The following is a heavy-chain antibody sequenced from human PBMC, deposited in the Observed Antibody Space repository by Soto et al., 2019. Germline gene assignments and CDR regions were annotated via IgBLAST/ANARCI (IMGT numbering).Heavy chain of an antibody. CDR2: SNPNSGGT. CDR1: GYTFTGYY. V-gene: IGHV1-2*04. CDR3: ARALPPLTMVRGVPSGYYYGMDV. J-gene: IGHJ6*02. D-gene: IGHD3-10*01. Sequence: ASVKVSCKASGYTFTGYYMHWVRQAPGQGLEGMGWSNPNSGGTNYAQKFQGWVTMTRDTSISTAYMELSRRRSDDTAVYYCARALPPLTMVRGVPSGYYYGMDVWGQGTTVTVSS.